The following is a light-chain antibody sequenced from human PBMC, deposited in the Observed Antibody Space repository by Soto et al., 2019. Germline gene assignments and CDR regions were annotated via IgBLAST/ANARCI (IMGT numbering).Light chain of an antibody. Sequence: EVVLTQSPATLSLSPGERATLSCRASQSVFGTYLAWYQQKPGQAPRLLIYGASRRATGVPDRFSGSGSGTDFTLTISRLEPEEFAVYSFQQYGSSPLTFGGGTKVEIK. CDR2: GAS. V-gene: IGKV3-20*01. J-gene: IGKJ4*01. CDR3: QQYGSSPLT. CDR1: QSVFGTY.